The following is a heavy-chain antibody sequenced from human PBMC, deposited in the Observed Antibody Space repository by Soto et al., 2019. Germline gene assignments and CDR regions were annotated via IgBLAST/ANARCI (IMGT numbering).Heavy chain of an antibody. CDR3: ARPIGSSSFDFDF. J-gene: IGHJ4*02. CDR2: FIPVFGTT. V-gene: IGHV1-69*01. CDR1: VGTFSNYA. D-gene: IGHD6-6*01. Sequence: QVQLVQSGAEVKRPGSSVKVSCKASVGTFSNYAISWERQAPGQGLAWMGGFIPVFGTTHYAQKFEGRVTNTADDSPNTDMQLRGLRSEDSALYYCARPIGSSSFDFDFWGQGTLITVSS.